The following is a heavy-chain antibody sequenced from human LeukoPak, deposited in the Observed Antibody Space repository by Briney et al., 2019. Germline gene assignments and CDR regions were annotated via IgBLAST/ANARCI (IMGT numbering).Heavy chain of an antibody. CDR3: ARDRLISRGVINWYFDL. D-gene: IGHD3-10*01. V-gene: IGHV4-34*01. J-gene: IGHJ2*01. Sequence: SETLSLTCAVYGGSFSGYYWSWIRQPPGKGLEWIGEINHSGSTNYNPSLKSRVTISVDTSKNQFSLKLSSVTAADTAVYYCARDRLISRGVINWYFDLWGRGTLVTVSS. CDR1: GGSFSGYY. CDR2: INHSGST.